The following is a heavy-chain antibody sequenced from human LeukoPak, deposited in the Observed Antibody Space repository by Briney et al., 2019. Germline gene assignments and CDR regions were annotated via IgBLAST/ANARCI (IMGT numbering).Heavy chain of an antibody. CDR3: ARGRRKAAILYYYYYMDV. CDR1: GYTFTSYY. V-gene: IGHV1-46*01. J-gene: IGHJ6*03. CDR2: INPSGGST. D-gene: IGHD2-2*01. Sequence: ASVKVSCKASGYTFTSYYMHWVRQAPGQGLEWMGIINPSGGSTSYAQKFQGRVTMTRDTSTSTVYMEPSSLRSDDTAVYYCARGRRKAAILYYYYYMDVWGKGTTVTVSS.